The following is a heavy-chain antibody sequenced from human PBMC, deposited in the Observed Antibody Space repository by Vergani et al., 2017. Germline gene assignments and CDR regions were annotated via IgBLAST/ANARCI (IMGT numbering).Heavy chain of an antibody. V-gene: IGHV4-30-4*08. CDR3: ARVFDLTSRITMIVVADSCFDI. CDR2: IYYSGST. J-gene: IGHJ3*02. D-gene: IGHD3-22*01. CDR1: GGSISSGDYY. Sequence: QVQLQESGPGLVKPSQTLSLTCTVSGGSISSGDYYWSWIRQPPGKGLEWIGYIYYSGSTYYNPSLKSRVTISVDTSKNQFSLKLSSVTAADTAVYYCARVFDLTSRITMIVVADSCFDIWGQGTMVTVSS.